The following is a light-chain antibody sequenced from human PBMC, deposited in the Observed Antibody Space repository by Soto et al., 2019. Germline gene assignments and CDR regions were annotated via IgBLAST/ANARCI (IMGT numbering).Light chain of an antibody. CDR1: QTILNY. V-gene: IGKV1-39*01. CDR3: QQTHSTPFA. J-gene: IGKJ3*01. Sequence: DIQSTQSPSFLSASVGDRVTITCVASQTILNYLSWYQQKPGKAPKLLIFAASSLQSGVPSRFSGSGSGTDFTLTVNGLQPEDFATYYCQQTHSTPFAFGPGTKVDIK. CDR2: AAS.